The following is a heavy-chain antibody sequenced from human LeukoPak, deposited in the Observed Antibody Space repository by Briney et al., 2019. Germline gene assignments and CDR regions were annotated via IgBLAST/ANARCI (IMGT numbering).Heavy chain of an antibody. D-gene: IGHD1-26*01. V-gene: IGHV4-59*12. J-gene: IGHJ4*02. Sequence: SETLSLTCTVSGDSISSYYWSWIRQPPGKGLEWIGYIYSSGSTNYNPSLESRVTISVDRSKNQFSLKLSSVTAADTAVYYCARAIGGSYPEFDYWGQGTLVTVSS. CDR2: IYSSGST. CDR3: ARAIGGSYPEFDY. CDR1: GDSISSYY.